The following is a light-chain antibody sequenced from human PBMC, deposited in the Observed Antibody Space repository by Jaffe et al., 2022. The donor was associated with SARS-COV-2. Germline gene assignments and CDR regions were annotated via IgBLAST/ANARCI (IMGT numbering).Light chain of an antibody. CDR2: DAS. Sequence: EIVLTQSPATLSLSPGERATLSCRASQSVSSYLGWYQQKPGQAPRLLIYDASKRATAIPARFSGSGSRTDFTLTISSLEPEDFAVYYCQQRSNWPYTFGQGTKLEIK. CDR3: QQRSNWPYT. CDR1: QSVSSY. V-gene: IGKV3-11*01. J-gene: IGKJ2*01.